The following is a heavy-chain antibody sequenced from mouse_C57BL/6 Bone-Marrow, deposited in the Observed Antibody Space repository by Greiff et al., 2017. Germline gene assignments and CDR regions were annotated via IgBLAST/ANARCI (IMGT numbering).Heavy chain of an antibody. CDR2: IHPNSGST. V-gene: IGHV1-64*01. CDR1: GYTFTSYW. Sequence: QVQLKQPGAELVKPGASVKLSCKASGYTFTSYWMHWVKQRPGQGLAWIGMIHPNSGSTNYNEKFKSKATLTVDKSSSTAYMQLSSLTSEDSAVYYCARFAYPWYCDVWGTGTTVTVSS. CDR3: ARFAYPWYCDV. J-gene: IGHJ1*03.